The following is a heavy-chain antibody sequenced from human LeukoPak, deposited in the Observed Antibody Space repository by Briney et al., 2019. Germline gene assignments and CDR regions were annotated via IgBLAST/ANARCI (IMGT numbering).Heavy chain of an antibody. D-gene: IGHD1-26*01. V-gene: IGHV1-69*05. CDR1: GGTFSSYA. Sequence: SVKVSCKASGGTFSSYAISWVRQAPGQGLEWMGGIIPTFGTANYAQKFQGRVTITTDESTSTAYMELSSLRSEDTAVYYCARVRDSGSYYGYFDYWGQGTLVTVSS. CDR2: IIPTFGTA. CDR3: ARVRDSGSYYGYFDY. J-gene: IGHJ4*02.